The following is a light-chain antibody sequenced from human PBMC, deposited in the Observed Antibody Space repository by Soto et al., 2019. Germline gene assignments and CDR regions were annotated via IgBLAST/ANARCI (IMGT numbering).Light chain of an antibody. Sequence: DVVMTQSPLSLPVTLGQPASISCRSNQSLVHSDGIAYFSWFQQRPGRSPRRLIYKVSNRDSGVTARFSGSGSGTDFALKISRVEAEDVGVYYCMQGTNWHINFGKGTRLKIX. J-gene: IGKJ5*01. CDR1: QSLVHSDGIAY. CDR2: KVS. V-gene: IGKV2-30*02. CDR3: MQGTNWHIN.